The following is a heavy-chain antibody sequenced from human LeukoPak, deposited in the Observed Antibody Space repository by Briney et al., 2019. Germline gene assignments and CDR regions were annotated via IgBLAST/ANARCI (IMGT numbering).Heavy chain of an antibody. CDR1: GFTFSSYS. D-gene: IGHD6-13*01. CDR2: ISSSSSYI. CDR3: ARDNAAAAGTRFDY. J-gene: IGHJ4*02. V-gene: IGHV3-21*01. Sequence: GGSLRLSCAASGFTFSSYSMNWVRQAPGKGLEWVSSISSSSSYIYYADSVKGRFTISRDNAKNSLYLQMNSLRAEDTAVYYCARDNAAAAGTRFDYWGQGTLLTVSS.